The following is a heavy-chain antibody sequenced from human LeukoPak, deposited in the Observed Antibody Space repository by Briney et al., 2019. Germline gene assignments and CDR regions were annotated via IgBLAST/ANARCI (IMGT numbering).Heavy chain of an antibody. Sequence: GGSLRLPCAASGFTFSSYGMHWVRQAPGKGLEWVAFIRNDGSNKYYADSVKGRFTISRDNSKNTLYLQMDSLRAEDTAVYYCAKDRGYCSGGSCYSAMYYFDYWGQGTLVTVSS. V-gene: IGHV3-30*02. CDR2: IRNDGSNK. CDR1: GFTFSSYG. J-gene: IGHJ4*02. D-gene: IGHD2-15*01. CDR3: AKDRGYCSGGSCYSAMYYFDY.